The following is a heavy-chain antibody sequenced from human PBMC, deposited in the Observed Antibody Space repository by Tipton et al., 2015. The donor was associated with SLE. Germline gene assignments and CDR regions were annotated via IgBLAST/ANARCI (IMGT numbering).Heavy chain of an antibody. CDR1: GFTVSSNY. CDR3: AKDSAVATLLYCYGMDV. D-gene: IGHD5-12*01. J-gene: IGHJ6*02. V-gene: IGHV3-53*05. CDR2: IYSGGST. Sequence: SLRLSCAAYGFTVSSNYMSWVRQAPGKGLEWASVIYSGGSTYYADSVKGRFTISRDNSENTLYLQMNSVRAEDTALYYCAKDSAVATLLYCYGMDVWGLGTAVTVSS.